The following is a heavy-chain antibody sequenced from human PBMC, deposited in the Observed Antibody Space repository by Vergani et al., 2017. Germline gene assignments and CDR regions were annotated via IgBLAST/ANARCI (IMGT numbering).Heavy chain of an antibody. CDR2: IYYSGST. Sequence: QLQLQESGPGLVKPSETLSLTCTVSGGSISSSSYYWGWIRQPPGKGLEWIGSIYYSGSTYYNPSLKSRVTISVDTSKNQFSLKLSSVTAADTAVYYCAARVPADENVDYWGQGTLVTVSS. V-gene: IGHV4-39*01. J-gene: IGHJ4*02. CDR1: GGSISSSSYY. CDR3: AARVPADENVDY. D-gene: IGHD2-2*01.